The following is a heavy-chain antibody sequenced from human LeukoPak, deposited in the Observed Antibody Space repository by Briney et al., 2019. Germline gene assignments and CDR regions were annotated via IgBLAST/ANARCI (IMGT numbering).Heavy chain of an antibody. CDR3: ARFVGSSWLAFDI. J-gene: IGHJ3*02. CDR1: GDSIDTYY. Sequence: SETLSLTCTVSGDSIDTYYWSWIRQPPGKGLEWIGYIYYSGSTNYNPSLKSRVTISVDTSKNHFSLRLNSVTAADTAVYYCARFVGSSWLAFDIWGQGTMVTVSS. CDR2: IYYSGST. D-gene: IGHD6-13*01. V-gene: IGHV4-59*01.